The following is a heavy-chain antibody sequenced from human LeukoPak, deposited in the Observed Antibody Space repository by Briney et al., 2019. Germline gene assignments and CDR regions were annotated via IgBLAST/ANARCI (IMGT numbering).Heavy chain of an antibody. CDR1: GYTFTSYY. V-gene: IGHV1-46*01. D-gene: IGHD3-3*01. Sequence: ASVKVSCKASGYTFTSYYMHWVRQAPGQGLEWMGIINPSGGSTSYAQKFQGRVTMTRDTSTSTVYMELSSLRSEDTAVYYCARTESGYYDYYYYYGMDVWGQGTTVTVSS. CDR3: ARTESGYYDYYYYYGMDV. J-gene: IGHJ6*02. CDR2: INPSGGST.